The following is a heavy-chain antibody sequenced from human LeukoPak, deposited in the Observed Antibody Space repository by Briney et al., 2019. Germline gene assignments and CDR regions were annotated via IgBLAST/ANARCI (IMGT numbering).Heavy chain of an antibody. CDR3: ARSGSLRSGWSPAEYLQH. J-gene: IGHJ1*01. D-gene: IGHD6-19*01. CDR1: GGSISSYY. V-gene: IGHV4-59*01. Sequence: KPSETLSLTCTVSGGSISSYYWSWIRQPPGKGLEWIGYIYYSGSTNSNPSLKSRVTISVDTSKNQFSLKLSSVTAADTAVYYCARSGSLRSGWSPAEYLQHWGQGTLVTVSS. CDR2: IYYSGST.